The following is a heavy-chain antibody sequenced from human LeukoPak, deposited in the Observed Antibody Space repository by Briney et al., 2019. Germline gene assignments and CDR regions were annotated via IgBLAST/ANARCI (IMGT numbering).Heavy chain of an antibody. CDR1: GGSFSNNY. CDR3: ARDKEDYSGSGSYYSLS. J-gene: IGHJ5*02. V-gene: IGHV4-4*07. D-gene: IGHD3-10*01. Sequence: SETLSLTCTVCGGSFSNNYWSWIRQPAGRGLEWIGRIYTSGNTNYNPSLKSRVTMSVDTSQNQFSLKLTSVTAADTAVYYCARDKEDYSGSGSYYSLSWGQGTLVTVSS. CDR2: IYTSGNT.